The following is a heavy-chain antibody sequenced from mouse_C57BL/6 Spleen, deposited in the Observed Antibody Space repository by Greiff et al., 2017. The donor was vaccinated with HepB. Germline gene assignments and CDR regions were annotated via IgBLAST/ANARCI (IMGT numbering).Heavy chain of an antibody. V-gene: IGHV1-81*01. CDR3: ARGDGANWDWFAY. CDR2: IYPRSGNT. D-gene: IGHD4-1*01. CDR1: GYTFTSYG. Sequence: VQLQQSGAELARPGASVKLSCKASGYTFTSYGISWVKQRTGQGLEWIGEIYPRSGNTNYNEKFKGKATLTADKSSSTAYMELRSLTSEDSAVDVYARGDGANWDWFAYWGQGTLVTVSA. J-gene: IGHJ3*01.